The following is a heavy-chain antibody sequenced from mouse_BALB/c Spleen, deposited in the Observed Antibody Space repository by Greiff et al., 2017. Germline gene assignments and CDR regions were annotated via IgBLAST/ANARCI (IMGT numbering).Heavy chain of an antibody. V-gene: IGHV2-6-5*01. J-gene: IGHJ3*01. D-gene: IGHD2-14*01. CDR2: IWGGGST. CDR1: GFSLTDYG. Sequence: VKLVESGPGLVAPSQSLSITCTVSGFSLTDYGVSWIRQPPGKGLEWLGVIWGGGSTYYNSALKSRLSISKDNSKSQVFLKMNSLQTDDTAMYYCAKHLYYSHDGKMAYWGQGTLVTVSA. CDR3: AKHLYYSHDGKMAY.